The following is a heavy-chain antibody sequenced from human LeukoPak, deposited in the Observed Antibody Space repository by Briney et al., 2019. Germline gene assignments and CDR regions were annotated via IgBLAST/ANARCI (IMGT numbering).Heavy chain of an antibody. CDR1: GGSVSSFF. Sequence: PSETLSLTCSVSGGSVSSFFWSWIRQPAGKGLEWLGRMYASGSANYNPSLKSRISMSVATSKSQFSLNLTSVTAADTAVYYCARDIVAASSDGFDVWGQGTTVTVSS. J-gene: IGHJ3*01. CDR3: ARDIVAASSDGFDV. V-gene: IGHV4-4*07. CDR2: MYASGSA. D-gene: IGHD2-15*01.